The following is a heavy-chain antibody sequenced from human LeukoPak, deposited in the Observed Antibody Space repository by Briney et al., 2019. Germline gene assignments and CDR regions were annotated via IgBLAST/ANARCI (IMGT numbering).Heavy chain of an antibody. D-gene: IGHD2-15*01. CDR3: ARDGEYCSAGCTSHSYSYGLDV. Sequence: SETLSLTCTVSGGSISSSSYYWGCIRQPPGKGLECIGRIYYSGSTYYNPSLKSRVTISVDTSKHQFSLKLSSVTAADTSVYYCARDGEYCSAGCTSHSYSYGLDVWGQGTTVTVSS. J-gene: IGHJ6*02. CDR2: IYYSGST. CDR1: GGSISSSSYY. V-gene: IGHV4-39*02.